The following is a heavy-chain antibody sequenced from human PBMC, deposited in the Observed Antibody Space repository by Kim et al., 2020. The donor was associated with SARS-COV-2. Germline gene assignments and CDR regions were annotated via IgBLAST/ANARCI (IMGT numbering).Heavy chain of an antibody. D-gene: IGHD6-13*01. V-gene: IGHV3-21*01. J-gene: IGHJ4*02. CDR3: ATGNIAAAGQGN. CDR1: GFTFSSYS. Sequence: GGSLRLSCAASGFTFSSYSMNWVRQAPGKGLEWVSSISSSSSYIYYADSVKGRFTISRDNAKNSLYLQMNSLRAEDTAVYYCATGNIAAAGQGNWGQGTLVTVSS. CDR2: ISSSSSYI.